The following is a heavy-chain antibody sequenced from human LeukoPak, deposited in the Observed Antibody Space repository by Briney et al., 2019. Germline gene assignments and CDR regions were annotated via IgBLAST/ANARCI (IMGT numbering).Heavy chain of an antibody. CDR1: GFTFSSYG. CDR3: ARAGVVVVAAKYYYYYMDV. J-gene: IGHJ6*03. D-gene: IGHD2-15*01. Sequence: GGSLRLSCAASGFTFSSYGMHWVRQAPGKGLEWVAVISYDGSNKYYADSVKGRFTISRDNSKNTLYLQMNSLRAEDTAVYYCARAGVVVVAAKYYYYYMDVWGKGTTVTVSS. CDR2: ISYDGSNK. V-gene: IGHV3-30*19.